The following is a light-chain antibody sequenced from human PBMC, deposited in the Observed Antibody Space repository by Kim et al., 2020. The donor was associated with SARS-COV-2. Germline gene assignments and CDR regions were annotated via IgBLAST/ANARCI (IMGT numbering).Light chain of an antibody. J-gene: IGKJ1*01. CDR2: HAS. CDR3: HHLGT. Sequence: SSRSETVGDRVTITWRASQSISDWLAWYQQKPGKAPKRLNNHASTLQGGVPSRFSGRGSGKEFTLTINGLQPDDFGTYYCHHLGTFGLGTKVDIK. CDR1: QSISDW. V-gene: IGKV1-5*01.